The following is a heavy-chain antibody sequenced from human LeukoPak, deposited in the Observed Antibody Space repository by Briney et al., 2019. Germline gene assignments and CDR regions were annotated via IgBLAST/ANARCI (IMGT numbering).Heavy chain of an antibody. CDR2: IRYDGSNK. Sequence: GGPLRFPCAGSGFTPISNGMNWVRKAPAKGLDWVAFIRYDGSNKYYADSVKGRFTISRDNSKNTLYLQMNSLRAEDTAVYYCAKDPQYNWNEIDYWGQGTLVTVSS. D-gene: IGHD1-20*01. V-gene: IGHV3-30*02. CDR3: AKDPQYNWNEIDY. J-gene: IGHJ4*02. CDR1: GFTPISNG.